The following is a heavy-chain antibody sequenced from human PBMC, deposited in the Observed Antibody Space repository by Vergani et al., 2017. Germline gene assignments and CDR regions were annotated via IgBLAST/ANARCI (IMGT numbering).Heavy chain of an antibody. CDR3: AHRRAYYYGSGSYYEFDY. CDR1: GFSLSTSGVG. CDR2: IYWDDDK. Sequence: QITLKESGPTLVKPTQTLTLTCNFSGFSLSTSGVGVGWIRQPPGKALEWLALIYWDDDKRYSPSLKSRLTITKDTSKNQVVLTMTNMDPVDTATYYCAHRRAYYYGSGSYYEFDYWGQGTLVTVSS. J-gene: IGHJ4*02. D-gene: IGHD3-10*01. V-gene: IGHV2-5*02.